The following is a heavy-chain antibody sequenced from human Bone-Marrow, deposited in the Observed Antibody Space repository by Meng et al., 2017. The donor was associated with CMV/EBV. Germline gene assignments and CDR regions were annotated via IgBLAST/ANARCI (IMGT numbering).Heavy chain of an antibody. Sequence: ASVMVSCKASGYTFTDYYMHWVRQAPGQGLEWMGWINPNSGGTNYAQKFQGRVTMTRDTSISTAYMELSRLRSDDTGVYYYARAEGGSYYYYGMDVWGQGTTVTVSS. J-gene: IGHJ6*02. CDR3: ARAEGGSYYYYGMDV. CDR1: GYTFTDYY. V-gene: IGHV1-2*02. D-gene: IGHD1-26*01. CDR2: INPNSGGT.